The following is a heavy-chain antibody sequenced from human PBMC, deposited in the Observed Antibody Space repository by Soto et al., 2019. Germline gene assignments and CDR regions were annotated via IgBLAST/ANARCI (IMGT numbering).Heavy chain of an antibody. Sequence: QVQRQESGPGLVKPSENLSLTCDVSGDSISSPTWWTWVRQPPGKGLEWIGEVYHSGSTNYNSSLKSRVTISVDKSKNQFSLRLTSVTAADTAVYYCATRAPIDGDPYWGQGTLVTVSS. V-gene: IGHV4-4*02. CDR3: ATRAPIDGDPY. D-gene: IGHD4-17*01. CDR2: VYHSGST. J-gene: IGHJ4*02. CDR1: GDSISSPTW.